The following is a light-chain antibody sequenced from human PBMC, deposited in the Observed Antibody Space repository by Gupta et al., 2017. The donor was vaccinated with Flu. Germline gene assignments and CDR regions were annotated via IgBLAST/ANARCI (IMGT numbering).Light chain of an antibody. V-gene: IGLV3-21*02. CDR2: DET. CDR3: RVSDTSRDNFV. J-gene: IGLJ2*01. CDR1: NIGTKS. Sequence: SVLTQPPSVSVAPGETARITCGGYNIGTKSGHWYQQKPGQAPVRVVYDETDRPSAIPARGFCWSTGNNATPPTIYVESGDEADEYCRVSDTSRDNFVFGLGTKLTVL.